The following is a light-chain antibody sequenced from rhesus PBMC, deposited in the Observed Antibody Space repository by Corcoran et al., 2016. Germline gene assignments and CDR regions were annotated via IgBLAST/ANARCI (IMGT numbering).Light chain of an antibody. Sequence: DIQMTQSPSSLSASVGDRVTITCRASQDITNDLAWYQQKPGETPKLLIYEASSLQSGIPSRFSGSGSGTDFTLTISGLQSEDFATYYSQHYYTTPWTFGQGTKVDIK. CDR1: QDITND. CDR3: QHYYTTPWT. CDR2: EAS. J-gene: IGKJ1*01. V-gene: IGKV1-33*02.